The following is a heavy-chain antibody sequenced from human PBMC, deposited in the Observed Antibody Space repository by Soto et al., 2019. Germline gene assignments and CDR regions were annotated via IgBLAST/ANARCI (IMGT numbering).Heavy chain of an antibody. Sequence: QVQLVQSGAEVKKPGASVKVSCKASGYTFTSSDINGVRQATGQGLEGMGGMNPNSGNTGYAQKFQGGVTMARNTSVSTAYMELSSLRSEATAGYYFARRGKQLVLSDFWFDPWGQGTLVTVSS. D-gene: IGHD6-6*01. J-gene: IGHJ5*02. CDR1: GYTFTSSD. CDR3: ARRGKQLVLSDFWFDP. CDR2: MNPNSGNT. V-gene: IGHV1-8*01.